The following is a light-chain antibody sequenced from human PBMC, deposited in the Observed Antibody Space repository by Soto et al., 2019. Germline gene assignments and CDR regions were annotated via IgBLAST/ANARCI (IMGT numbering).Light chain of an antibody. CDR2: GAS. CDR1: QTVSNN. CDR3: QQYQNLWT. J-gene: IGKJ1*01. V-gene: IGKV3-15*01. Sequence: SQSPVAVSLSQGERAFLSCSGNQTVSNNYSACYQQKPGQPPRLLIYGASSRATGIPARCSGSGSGTEFTLTINSLQSEDFAVYYWQQYQNLWTFGQGTKVDIK.